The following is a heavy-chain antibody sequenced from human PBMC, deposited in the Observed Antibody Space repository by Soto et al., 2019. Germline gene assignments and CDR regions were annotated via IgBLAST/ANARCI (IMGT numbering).Heavy chain of an antibody. CDR3: ARGSYCSSTSCGLGEYYGMDV. Sequence: GGSLRLSCAASGFTFSSYWMHWVRQAPGKGLVWVSRINSDGSSTSYADSVKGRFTISRDNAKNTLYLQMNSLRAEDTAVYYCARGSYCSSTSCGLGEYYGMDVWGQGTTVTVSS. D-gene: IGHD2-2*01. CDR1: GFTFSSYW. CDR2: INSDGSST. J-gene: IGHJ6*02. V-gene: IGHV3-74*01.